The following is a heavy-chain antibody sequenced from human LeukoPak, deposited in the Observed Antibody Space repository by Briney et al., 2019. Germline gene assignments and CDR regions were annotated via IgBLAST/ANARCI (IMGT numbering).Heavy chain of an antibody. CDR3: ARALDTAMVRGQAFDI. V-gene: IGHV4-34*01. Sequence: PSETLSLTCAVYGGSFSGYYWSWIRQPPGKGLEWIGEINHSGSTNYNPSLKSRVTISVDTSKNQFSLKLSSVTAADTAVYYCARALDTAMVRGQAFDIWGQGTMVTVSS. J-gene: IGHJ3*02. D-gene: IGHD5-18*01. CDR1: GGSFSGYY. CDR2: INHSGST.